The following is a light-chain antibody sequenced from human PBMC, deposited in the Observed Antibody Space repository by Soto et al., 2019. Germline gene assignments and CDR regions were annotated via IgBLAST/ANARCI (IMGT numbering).Light chain of an antibody. Sequence: DIPRTQSPSTLYASVGDRDTITCRASQRISSWLAWYQQKPGKAPKLLIYQASSLESGVPSRFSGSGSGTEFTLTISSLQPDDFATYCCQQYNTYSVTFGQGTKFEIK. CDR2: QAS. J-gene: IGKJ1*01. V-gene: IGKV1-5*03. CDR1: QRISSW. CDR3: QQYNTYSVT.